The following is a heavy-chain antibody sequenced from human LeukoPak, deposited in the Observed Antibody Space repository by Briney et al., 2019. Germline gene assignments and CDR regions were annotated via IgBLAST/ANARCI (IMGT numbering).Heavy chain of an antibody. CDR1: GFTFSSYW. V-gene: IGHV3-74*01. J-gene: IGHJ4*02. CDR2: IKTDGSIT. CDR3: VRSYDY. Sequence: GGSLRLSCAASGFTFSSYWMHWVRQAPGKGLEWVSRIKTDGSITNYADSVRGRFTISRDNAKKTVCLQMNGLRAEDTAVYYCVRSYDYWGQGTLVTVSS.